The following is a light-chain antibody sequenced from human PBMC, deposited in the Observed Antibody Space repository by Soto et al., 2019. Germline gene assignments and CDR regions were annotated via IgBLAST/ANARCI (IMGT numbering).Light chain of an antibody. CDR1: QNINNNY. V-gene: IGKV3-20*01. Sequence: VLTQSPGTLSLSPGGRATLSCRASQNINNNYLAWYQHKPGQAPGLLIYDASLGATGVPDRFSGSGSGTDFTLTITRLEPDDSAVYYCQQHGISHITFGQGTRLEIK. J-gene: IGKJ5*01. CDR2: DAS. CDR3: QQHGISHIT.